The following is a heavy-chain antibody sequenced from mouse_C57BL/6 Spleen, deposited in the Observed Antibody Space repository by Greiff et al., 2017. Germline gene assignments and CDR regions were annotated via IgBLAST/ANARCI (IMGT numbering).Heavy chain of an antibody. D-gene: IGHD1-1*01. CDR2: IYPGDGDT. CDR1: GYAFSSSW. Sequence: VQLQESGPELVKPGASVKISCKASGYAFSSSWMNWVKQRPGKGLEWIGRIYPGDGDTNYNGKFKGKATLTADKSSSTAYMQLSSLTSEDSAVYFCARGATVVYYAMDYWGQGTSVTVSS. V-gene: IGHV1-82*01. J-gene: IGHJ4*01. CDR3: ARGATVVYYAMDY.